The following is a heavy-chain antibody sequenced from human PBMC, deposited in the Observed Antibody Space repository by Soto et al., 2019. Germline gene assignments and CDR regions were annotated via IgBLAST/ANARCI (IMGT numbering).Heavy chain of an antibody. Sequence: EVQLVESGGGLVQPGGSLRLSCATSGFTLSSFWMHWVRQGPGKGLVWVSGINYDGSDTIYADSAKGRFTISRDNAKNMVYLEMNGLRAEDTALYFCARDYVGSTPLDYWGQGTLVTVSS. V-gene: IGHV3-74*01. CDR3: ARDYVGSTPLDY. J-gene: IGHJ4*02. CDR2: INYDGSDT. D-gene: IGHD1-26*01. CDR1: GFTLSSFW.